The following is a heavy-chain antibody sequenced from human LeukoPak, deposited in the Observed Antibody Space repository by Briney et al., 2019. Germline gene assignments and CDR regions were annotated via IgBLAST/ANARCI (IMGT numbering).Heavy chain of an antibody. CDR1: GGSIRSGDYY. V-gene: IGHV4-30-2*01. D-gene: IGHD2-2*01. CDR3: ARGRGYCSSTSCLVVDV. CDR2: IYHSGST. Sequence: SETLSLTCTVSGGSIRSGDYYWSWIRQPPGKGLEWIGYIYHSGSTYYNPSLKSRVTISVDRPKNQFSLKLSSVTAADTAVYYCARGRGYCSSTSCLVVDVWGKGTTVTVSS. J-gene: IGHJ6*04.